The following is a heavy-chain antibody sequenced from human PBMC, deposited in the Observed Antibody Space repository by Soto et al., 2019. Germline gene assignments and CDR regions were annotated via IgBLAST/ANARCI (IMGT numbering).Heavy chain of an antibody. Sequence: HPGGSLRLSCAASGFTFSSYAMSWVRQAPGKGLEWVSAISGSGGSTYYADSVKGRFTISRDNSKNTLYLQMNSLRAEDTAVYYCAKTAYGDYVPYYYYMDVWGKGTTVTVSS. CDR2: ISGSGGST. CDR1: GFTFSSYA. CDR3: AKTAYGDYVPYYYYMDV. D-gene: IGHD4-17*01. V-gene: IGHV3-23*01. J-gene: IGHJ6*03.